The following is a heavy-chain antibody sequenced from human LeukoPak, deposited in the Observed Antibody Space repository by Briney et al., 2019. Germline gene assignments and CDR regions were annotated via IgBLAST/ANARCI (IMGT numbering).Heavy chain of an antibody. CDR1: GYIFPSYG. Sequence: ASVKVSCKASGYIFPSYGICWVRQAPGQGLEWMGWISAYNGNTKYARKFQGRVTITADKSTSTAYMELSSLRSEDTAVYYCARSREELTGDLTGFDYRGQGTLVTVSS. CDR2: ISAYNGNT. V-gene: IGHV1-18*01. D-gene: IGHD7-27*01. J-gene: IGHJ4*02. CDR3: ARSREELTGDLTGFDY.